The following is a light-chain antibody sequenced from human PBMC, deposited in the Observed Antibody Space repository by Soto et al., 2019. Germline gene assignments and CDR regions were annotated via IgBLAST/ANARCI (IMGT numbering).Light chain of an antibody. CDR3: QQYVHWPPGT. CDR1: QSVSSSY. J-gene: IGKJ1*01. Sequence: EIVLTQSPGTLSLSPGERATLSCRASQSVSSSYLAWYQQKPGQAPRLLIYAASSRATGIPDRFSGSGSGTDFTLTISKLEPEDFAVYYCQQYVHWPPGTFGQGTTVDIK. CDR2: AAS. V-gene: IGKV3-20*01.